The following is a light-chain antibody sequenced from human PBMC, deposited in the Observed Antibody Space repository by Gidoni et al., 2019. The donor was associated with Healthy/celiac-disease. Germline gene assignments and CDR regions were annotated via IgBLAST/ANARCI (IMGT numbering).Light chain of an antibody. CDR2: DVS. Sequence: QSALPQPRPAPGSPAPSVTISCTGTSSDVGGYNYVSWYQQHPGKAPKLMIYDVSKRPSGVHDRFSGSKSGNTASLTISGLQAEDEADYYCCSYAGSYTYVFGTGTKVTVL. J-gene: IGLJ1*01. CDR3: CSYAGSYTYV. V-gene: IGLV2-11*01. CDR1: SSDVGGYNY.